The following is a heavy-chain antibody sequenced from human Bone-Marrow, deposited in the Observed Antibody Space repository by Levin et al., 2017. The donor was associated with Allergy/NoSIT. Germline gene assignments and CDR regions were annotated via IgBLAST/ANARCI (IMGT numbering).Heavy chain of an antibody. CDR1: GFTFSSYW. V-gene: IGHV3-74*01. CDR3: AREYGSGTRFDY. J-gene: IGHJ4*02. Sequence: GESLKISCAASGFTFSSYWMHWVRQAPGKGLVWVSRINSDGSSTSYADSVKGRFTISRDNAKNTLYLQMNSLRAEDTAVYYCAREYGSGTRFDYWGQGTLVTVSS. D-gene: IGHD3-10*01. CDR2: INSDGSST.